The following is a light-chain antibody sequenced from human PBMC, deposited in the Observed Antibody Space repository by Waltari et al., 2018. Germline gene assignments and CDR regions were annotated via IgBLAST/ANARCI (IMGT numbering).Light chain of an antibody. J-gene: IGKJ1*01. Sequence: VVTQAPGTLSLSPGERANLSCRASQSVSRCLAWYQQQPGQAPRLPIYDASSRATGIPDRFSGRGSGTDFSLTITRLEPEDFGVYYCQKYGTLPATFGQGTRVEIK. CDR1: QSVSRC. V-gene: IGKV3-20*01. CDR3: QKYGTLPAT. CDR2: DAS.